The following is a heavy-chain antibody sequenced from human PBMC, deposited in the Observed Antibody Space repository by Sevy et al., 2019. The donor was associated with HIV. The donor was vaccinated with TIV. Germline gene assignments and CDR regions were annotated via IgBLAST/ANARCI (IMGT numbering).Heavy chain of an antibody. CDR2: ISPHNGDT. D-gene: IGHD2-15*01. V-gene: IGHV1-18*01. CDR1: GYSFTTYR. CDR3: ARAYCSGGSCYSLAY. J-gene: IGHJ4*02. Sequence: ASVKVSCKASGYSFTTYRITWLRQAPGQGLEWMGWISPHNGDTNYVQNLQGRVTMITDTSTSTAYMELRSLRSDDTAAYYCARAYCSGGSCYSLAYWGQGTRVTVSS.